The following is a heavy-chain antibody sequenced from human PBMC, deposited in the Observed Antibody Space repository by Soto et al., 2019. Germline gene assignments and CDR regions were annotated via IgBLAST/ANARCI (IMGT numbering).Heavy chain of an antibody. CDR2: ISTSGSTV. D-gene: IGHD2-2*01. Sequence: LRLSCAASRFTFSTYEMNWVRQAPGKGLEWVSYISTSGSTVYYADSVKGRFTISRDNTRNSLYLQMNSLRDEDTALYYCVRYCSTTLCNGVATRTFDYWGQGTLVTVSS. V-gene: IGHV3-48*03. CDR1: RFTFSTYE. J-gene: IGHJ4*02. CDR3: VRYCSTTLCNGVATRTFDY.